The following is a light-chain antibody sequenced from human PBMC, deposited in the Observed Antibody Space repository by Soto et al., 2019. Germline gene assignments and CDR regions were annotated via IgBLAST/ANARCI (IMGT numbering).Light chain of an antibody. J-gene: IGKJ2*01. V-gene: IGKV3-15*01. CDR1: QSVSSD. CDR2: GAS. Sequence: EIVMRQSPSTLSVSPGGGATLSCRASQSVSSDLAWYQQKPGQAPSLLIFGASTRANGIPARFSGSGSGTEFTLIISSLQSEDFAVYYCQQYNNWPYTFGQGTKLEIK. CDR3: QQYNNWPYT.